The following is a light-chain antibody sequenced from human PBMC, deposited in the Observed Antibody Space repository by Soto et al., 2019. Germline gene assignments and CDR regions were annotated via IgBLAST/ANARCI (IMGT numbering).Light chain of an antibody. V-gene: IGKV1-39*01. J-gene: IGKJ3*01. CDR3: QQSYSTPFT. Sequence: DIQMTQSPSSLSASVGDRVTITCRASQSIGLFLHWFQQKPGKAPKLLIYAASTLHSGVPSRFSGSGSGTDFTLTISSLQPEDFATYSCQQSYSTPFTFGPGTKVDIK. CDR2: AAS. CDR1: QSIGLF.